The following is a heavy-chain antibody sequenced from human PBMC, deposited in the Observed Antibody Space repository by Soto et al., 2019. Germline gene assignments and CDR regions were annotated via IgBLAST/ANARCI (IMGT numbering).Heavy chain of an antibody. CDR3: AHPRGYGVFDAVDI. CDR1: GFTFSTYA. D-gene: IGHD4-17*01. CDR2: ISNAGVST. J-gene: IGHJ3*02. Sequence: SLRLSCAASGFTFSTYAMNWVRQAPGKGLEWVSAISNAGVSTYYAESVRGRFTISRDNSINTLYLQMSGLRTEDTAVYYCAHPRGYGVFDAVDIWGQGTMVTVSS. V-gene: IGHV3-23*01.